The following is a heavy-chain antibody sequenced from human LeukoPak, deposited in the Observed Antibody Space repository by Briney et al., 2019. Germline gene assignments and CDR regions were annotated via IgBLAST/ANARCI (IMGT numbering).Heavy chain of an antibody. V-gene: IGHV3-21*01. CDR1: GFTFSSYS. J-gene: IGHJ4*02. Sequence: SGGSLRLSCAASGFTFSSYSMNWVRQAPGKGLEWVSSISSSSTYIYYADSVKGRFTISRDNAKNSLYLQINSLRAEDTAVYYCARGDRSAWFGELSDYWGQGTLVTVSS. D-gene: IGHD3-10*01. CDR3: ARGDRSAWFGELSDY. CDR2: ISSSSTYI.